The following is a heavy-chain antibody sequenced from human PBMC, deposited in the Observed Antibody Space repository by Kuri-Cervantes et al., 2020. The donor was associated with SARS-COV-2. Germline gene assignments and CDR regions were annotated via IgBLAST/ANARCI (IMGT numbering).Heavy chain of an antibody. D-gene: IGHD3-10*01. CDR2: IYYSGST. Sequence: SETLSLTCTVSGGSISSGDYYWSWIRQPPGKGLEWIGYIYYSGSTYYNPSLKSRVTISVDTSKNQFSLKLSSVTAADTAVYYCAREGTEGPDYYYYYMDVWGKGTTVTVSS. J-gene: IGHJ6*03. CDR3: AREGTEGPDYYYYYMDV. CDR1: GGSISSGDYY. V-gene: IGHV4-30-4*08.